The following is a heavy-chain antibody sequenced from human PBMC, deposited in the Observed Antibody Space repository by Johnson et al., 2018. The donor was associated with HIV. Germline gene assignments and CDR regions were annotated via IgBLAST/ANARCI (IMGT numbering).Heavy chain of an antibody. CDR1: GFTFDDYA. V-gene: IGHV3-9*01. Sequence: VQLVESGGGLVQPGRSLRLSCAASGFTFDDYAMNWVRQAPGKGLEWVSNISWNSGNIGYADSVKGRFTISRDNSKNTLYLQMNSLRAEDTAVYYCAREVGNAGAFDIWGQGTMVTVSS. CDR2: ISWNSGNI. J-gene: IGHJ3*02. CDR3: AREVGNAGAFDI. D-gene: IGHD1-26*01.